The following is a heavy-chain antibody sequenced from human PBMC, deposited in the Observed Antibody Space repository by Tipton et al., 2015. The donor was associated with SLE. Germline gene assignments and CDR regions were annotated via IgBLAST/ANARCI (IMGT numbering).Heavy chain of an antibody. J-gene: IGHJ6*03. CDR2: IRYDGSNK. Sequence: SLRLSCAASGFTFSNYGMHWVRQAPGKGLEWVAFIRYDGSNKYFADSVKGRFTISRDNSKNTLYLQMNSLRAEDTAVYYCAKGLTTEYYYYMDVWGKGTTVTVSS. CDR1: GFTFSNYG. CDR3: AKGLTTEYYYYMDV. D-gene: IGHD4-17*01. V-gene: IGHV3-30*02.